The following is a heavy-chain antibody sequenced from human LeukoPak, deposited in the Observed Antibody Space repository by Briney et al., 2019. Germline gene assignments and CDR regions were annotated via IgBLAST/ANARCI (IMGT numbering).Heavy chain of an antibody. D-gene: IGHD3-3*01. Sequence: ASVKVSCKASGYTFTSYGISWVRQAPGQGLEWMGWISAYNGNTNYAQKLQGRVTMTTDTSTSTAYMELRSLRSEDTAVYYCARGVSVTSPLRFLEWSGAPPRYYFDYWGQGTLVTVSS. CDR3: ARGVSVTSPLRFLEWSGAPPRYYFDY. CDR2: ISAYNGNT. J-gene: IGHJ4*02. V-gene: IGHV1-18*01. CDR1: GYTFTSYG.